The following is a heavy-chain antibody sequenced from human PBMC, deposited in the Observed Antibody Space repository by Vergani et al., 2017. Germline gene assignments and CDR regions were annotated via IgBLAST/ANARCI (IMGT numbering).Heavy chain of an antibody. CDR3: AKDQGVLRYFDWSNGLGAPYYGMDV. V-gene: IGHV3-23*01. CDR1: GFTFSSYA. Sequence: EVQLLESGGGLVQPGGSLRLSCAASGFTFSSYAMSWVRQAPGKGLEWVSAISGSGGSTYYADSVKGRFTISRDNSKNTLYLQMNSLRAEDTAVYYCAKDQGVLRYFDWSNGLGAPYYGMDVWGQGTTVTVSS. D-gene: IGHD3-9*01. J-gene: IGHJ6*02. CDR2: ISGSGGST.